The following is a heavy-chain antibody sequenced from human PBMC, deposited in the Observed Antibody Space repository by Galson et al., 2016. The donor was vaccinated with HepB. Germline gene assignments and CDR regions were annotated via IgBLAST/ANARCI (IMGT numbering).Heavy chain of an antibody. CDR1: GFTFSDFW. CDR3: AREILPGHPHSRGWYY. D-gene: IGHD6-19*01. V-gene: IGHV3-7*03. CDR2: INQGGSEI. Sequence: SLRLSCAASGFTFSDFWMSWVRQAPGKGLEWVANINQGGSEIYYVDSVKGRFTISRENAENSLYLQQNSLRADDPAVYYCAREILPGHPHSRGWYYWGQGSLVTVSS. J-gene: IGHJ4*02.